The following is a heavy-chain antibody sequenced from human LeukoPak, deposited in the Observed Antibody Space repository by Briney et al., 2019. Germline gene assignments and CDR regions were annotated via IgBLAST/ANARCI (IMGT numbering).Heavy chain of an antibody. V-gene: IGHV4-61*05. D-gene: IGHD1-26*01. Sequence: SETLSLTCTVSGGSISRSSYYWGWIRQPPGKGLEWIGLLYPSGSTNYNPSLKSRVTISVDTSKNQFSLKLSSVTAADTAVYYCASGSYPFEYWGQGTLVTVSS. J-gene: IGHJ4*02. CDR2: LYPSGST. CDR3: ASGSYPFEY. CDR1: GGSISRSSYY.